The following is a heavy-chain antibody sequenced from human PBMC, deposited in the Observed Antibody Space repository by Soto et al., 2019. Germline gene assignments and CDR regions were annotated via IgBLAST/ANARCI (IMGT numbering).Heavy chain of an antibody. CDR3: AIATSFSGHHGY. Sequence: QLQLQESGPGLVKPSQTLSLACTVSGGSFSSGGYYWSWIRQLPGKGLEWIGYIYYSGSTYYNPSPKSRFTISLDTSKNPFSLQLSSVTAADTAVYYCAIATSFSGHHGYWGQGTLVTVSS. CDR2: IYYSGST. J-gene: IGHJ4*02. CDR1: GGSFSSGGYY. D-gene: IGHD2-8*02. V-gene: IGHV4-31*03.